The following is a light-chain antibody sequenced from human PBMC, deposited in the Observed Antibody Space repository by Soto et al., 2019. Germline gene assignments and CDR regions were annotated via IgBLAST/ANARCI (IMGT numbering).Light chain of an antibody. Sequence: DIAMTQIPLSLSVTPGQPAAISCRSSQSLFNPDGKTYLHWFLQKPGQHPQLLITGVSTRFSGVADRFIGSGSGTDFTLKISRVEAEDVGVYFCMQNRQIPYSFGQGTKLEIK. CDR1: QSLFNPDGKTY. CDR3: MQNRQIPYS. CDR2: GVS. J-gene: IGKJ2*01. V-gene: IGKV2D-29*01.